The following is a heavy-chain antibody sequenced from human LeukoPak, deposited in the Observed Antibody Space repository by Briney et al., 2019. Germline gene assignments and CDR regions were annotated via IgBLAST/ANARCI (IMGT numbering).Heavy chain of an antibody. CDR1: GYTFTNYY. J-gene: IGHJ4*02. CDR2: INPSGGST. Sequence: ASVKVSCKASGYTFTNYYVHWVRQAPGQGLEWMGVINPSGGSTNYAQKFQGRVTMTRDTSTSTVYMELSSLRSEDTAVYYCARALNVPAAHFDYWGQGTLVTVS. CDR3: ARALNVPAAHFDY. D-gene: IGHD2-2*01. V-gene: IGHV1-46*01.